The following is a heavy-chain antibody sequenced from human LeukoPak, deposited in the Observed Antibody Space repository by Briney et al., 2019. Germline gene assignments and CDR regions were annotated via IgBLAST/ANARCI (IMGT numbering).Heavy chain of an antibody. V-gene: IGHV1-69*01. Sequence: SVKVSCKASGGTFSSYAISWVRQAPGQGLEWMGGIIPIFGTANYAQKFQGRVTITADESTSAAYMELSSLRSEDTAVYYCARDLRYFGSMDVWGQGTTVTVSS. J-gene: IGHJ6*02. CDR2: IIPIFGTA. CDR1: GGTFSSYA. CDR3: ARDLRYFGSMDV. D-gene: IGHD3-9*01.